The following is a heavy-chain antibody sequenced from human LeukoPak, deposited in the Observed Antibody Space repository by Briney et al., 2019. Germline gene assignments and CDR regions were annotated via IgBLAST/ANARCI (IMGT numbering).Heavy chain of an antibody. V-gene: IGHV3-23*01. CDR1: RFTLSTYW. Sequence: GRSLRLSCAASRFTLSTYWMSWVRQAPGKGLEWVSAISGSGGSTYYADSVKGRFTISRDNSKNTLYLQMNSLRAEDTAVYYCAKDGGIAAADDYWGQGTLVTVSS. CDR2: ISGSGGST. CDR3: AKDGGIAAADDY. J-gene: IGHJ4*02. D-gene: IGHD6-13*01.